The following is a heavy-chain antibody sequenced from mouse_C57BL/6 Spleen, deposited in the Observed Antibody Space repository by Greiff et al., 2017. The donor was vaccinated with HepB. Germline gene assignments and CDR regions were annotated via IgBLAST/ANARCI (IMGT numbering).Heavy chain of an antibody. Sequence: VQLQLSGPELVKPGASVKIPCKASGYTFTDYNMDWVKQSHGKSLEWIGDINPNNGGTIYNQKFKGKATLTVDKSSSTAYMELRSLTSEDTAVYYCARNYGSSWYFDVWGTGTTVTVSS. V-gene: IGHV1-18*01. CDR1: GYTFTDYN. CDR2: INPNNGGT. J-gene: IGHJ1*03. CDR3: ARNYGSSWYFDV. D-gene: IGHD1-1*01.